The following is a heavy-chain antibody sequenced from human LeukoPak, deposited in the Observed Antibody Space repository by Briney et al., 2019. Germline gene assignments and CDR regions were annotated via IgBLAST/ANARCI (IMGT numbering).Heavy chain of an antibody. V-gene: IGHV1-24*01. J-gene: IGHJ3*02. CDR2: FDPEDGET. CDR3: ATPSGIAAAGTDAFDI. CDR1: GYTLTELS. Sequence: ALVKVSCKVSGYTLTELSMHWVRQAPGKGLEWMGGFDPEDGETIYAQKFQGRVTMTEDTSTDTAYMELSSLRSEDTAVYYCATPSGIAAAGTDAFDIWGQGTMVTVSS. D-gene: IGHD6-13*01.